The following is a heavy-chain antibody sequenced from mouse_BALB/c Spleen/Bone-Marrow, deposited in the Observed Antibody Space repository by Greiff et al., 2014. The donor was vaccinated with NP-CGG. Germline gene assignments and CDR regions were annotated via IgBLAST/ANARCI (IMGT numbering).Heavy chain of an antibody. J-gene: IGHJ3*01. CDR3: ARGRAYGNYVWFAY. CDR1: GYTFTDYN. V-gene: IGHV1S29*02. CDR2: ICPYNGGT. Sequence: VQLQQSGPELVKPGASVKISCKASGYTFTDYNMHWVKQSHGKSLDWIGYICPYNGGTGYNQKFKSKATLTVDNSSSTAYMELRSLTSEDSAVYYCARGRAYGNYVWFAYWGQGTLVTVSA. D-gene: IGHD2-1*01.